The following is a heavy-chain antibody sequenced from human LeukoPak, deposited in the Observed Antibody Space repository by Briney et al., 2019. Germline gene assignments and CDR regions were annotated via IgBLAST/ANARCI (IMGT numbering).Heavy chain of an antibody. V-gene: IGHV3-23*01. Sequence: PGGSLRLSCAASGFIFSNYGMNWVRQAPGKGLEWVSGITGGGLTYYASSVKGRFTISRDNSKKTLYLQMNTLRAEDTAVYYCAKRIGYVDYWGQGTLVTVSS. CDR2: ITGGGLT. D-gene: IGHD3-22*01. CDR1: GFIFSNYG. CDR3: AKRIGYVDY. J-gene: IGHJ4*02.